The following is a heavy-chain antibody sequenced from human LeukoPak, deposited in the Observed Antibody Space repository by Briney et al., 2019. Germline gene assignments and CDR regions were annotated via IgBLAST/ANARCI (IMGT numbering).Heavy chain of an antibody. J-gene: IGHJ3*02. V-gene: IGHV3-53*04. CDR3: ARDFRTYGSGSYGAFDI. Sequence: PGGSLRLSCAASGFTFSSNYMSWVRQAPGKGLEWVSDIYSGGSTYYSDSVNARFTISRHNSNNTLYLQIPSLRAEDPAVYYCARDFRTYGSGSYGAFDIWGQGTMVTVSS. CDR2: IYSGGST. D-gene: IGHD3-10*01. CDR1: GFTFSSNY.